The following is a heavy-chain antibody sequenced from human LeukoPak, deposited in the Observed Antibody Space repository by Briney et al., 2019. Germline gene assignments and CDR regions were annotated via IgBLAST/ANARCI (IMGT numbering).Heavy chain of an antibody. Sequence: PGGSLRLSCAASGFTFSSYSMNWVRQAPGKGLVWVSRINSDGSSTSYADSVKGRFTISRDNAKNSLYLQMNSLRAEDMALYYCAKDISSYRGWAFDIWGQGTMVTVSS. D-gene: IGHD6-13*01. CDR1: GFTFSSYS. V-gene: IGHV3-74*01. CDR3: AKDISSYRGWAFDI. J-gene: IGHJ3*02. CDR2: INSDGSST.